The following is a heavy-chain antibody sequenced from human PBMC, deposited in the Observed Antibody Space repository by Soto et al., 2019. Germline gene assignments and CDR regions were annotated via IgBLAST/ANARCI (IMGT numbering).Heavy chain of an antibody. J-gene: IGHJ6*02. V-gene: IGHV4-39*01. CDR1: GVSISGSRYN. Sequence: SETLSLTCTVSGVSISGSRYNWGWIRQPPGRGLEWIGNIYYSGSTYYTPALKSRVTLSVDTSKNQFSLNLNSVTAADTAVYYCARGGIPPSGYGIAYAMDVWGQGTTVTVSS. D-gene: IGHD1-26*01. CDR2: IYYSGST. CDR3: ARGGIPPSGYGIAYAMDV.